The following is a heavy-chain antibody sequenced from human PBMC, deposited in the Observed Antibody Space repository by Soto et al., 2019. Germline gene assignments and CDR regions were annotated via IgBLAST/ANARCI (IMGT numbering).Heavy chain of an antibody. CDR2: IDPSDSYT. CDR1: GYSFTSYW. D-gene: IGHD6-6*01. V-gene: IGHV5-10-1*01. Sequence: PGESLKISCKGSGYSFTSYWISWVRQMPGKGLEWMGRIDPSDSYTNYSPSFQGHVTISADKSISTAYLQWSSLKASDTAMYYCARRLDDSEYSSSSGFDYWGQGTLVTVSS. CDR3: ARRLDDSEYSSSSGFDY. J-gene: IGHJ4*02.